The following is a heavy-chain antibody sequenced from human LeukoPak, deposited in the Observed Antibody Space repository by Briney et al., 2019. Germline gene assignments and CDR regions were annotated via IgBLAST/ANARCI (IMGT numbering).Heavy chain of an antibody. CDR1: GGTFSSYA. CDR3: ARERGSGSSAFDI. D-gene: IGHD6-19*01. V-gene: IGHV1-69*05. Sequence: GASVKVSCKASGGTFSSYAISWMRQAPGQGLEWMGGIIPISGTANYAQKFQGRVTITTDESTSTAYMELSSLRSEDTAVYYCARERGSGSSAFDIWGQGTMVTVSS. CDR2: IIPISGTA. J-gene: IGHJ3*02.